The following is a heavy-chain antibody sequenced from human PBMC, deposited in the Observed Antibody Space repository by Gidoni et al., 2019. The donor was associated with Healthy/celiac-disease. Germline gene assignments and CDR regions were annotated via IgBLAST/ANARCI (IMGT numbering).Heavy chain of an antibody. J-gene: IGHJ4*02. Sequence: QVQLVQSGAEVKKPGASVKVSCKASGYTFTSYYMHWVRQAPGQGLEWRGLINPSGGSTSYAQKFQGRVTMTRDTSTSTVYMELSSLRSEDTAVYYCAREWVHIEQQLGYWGQGTLVTVSS. CDR3: AREWVHIEQQLGY. CDR1: GYTFTSYY. V-gene: IGHV1-46*01. CDR2: INPSGGST. D-gene: IGHD6-13*01.